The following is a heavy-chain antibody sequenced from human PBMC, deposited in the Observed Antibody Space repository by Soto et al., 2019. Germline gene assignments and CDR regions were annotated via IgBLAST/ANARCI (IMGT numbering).Heavy chain of an antibody. CDR2: INSDGSST. D-gene: IGHD5-18*01. CDR3: ARLRQLWLPGYGMDL. J-gene: IGHJ6*02. Sequence: PGGSLRLSCAASGFTFSSYWMHWVRQAPGKGLVWVSRINSDGSSTSYADSVKGRFTISRDNAKNTLYLQMNSLRAEDTAVYYCARLRQLWLPGYGMDLWGQGTTVTVSS. CDR1: GFTFSSYW. V-gene: IGHV3-74*01.